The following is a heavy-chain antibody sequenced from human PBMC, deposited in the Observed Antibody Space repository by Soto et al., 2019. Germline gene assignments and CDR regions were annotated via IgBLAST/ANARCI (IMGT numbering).Heavy chain of an antibody. V-gene: IGHV3-30*03. J-gene: IGHJ2*01. Sequence: KGLEGVAVISYDGSNKYYADSVKGRFTISRDNSKNTLYLQMNSLRAEDTAVYYCFQAEHGIRGTVPVSAYLLNRSPDL. D-gene: IGHD1-1*01. CDR3: FQAEHGIRGTVPVSAYLLNRSPDL. CDR2: ISYDGSNK.